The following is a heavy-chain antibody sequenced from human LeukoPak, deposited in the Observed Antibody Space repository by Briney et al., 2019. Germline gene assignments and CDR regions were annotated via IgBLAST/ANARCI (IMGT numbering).Heavy chain of an antibody. D-gene: IGHD2-2*01. J-gene: IGHJ4*02. Sequence: GGSLRLSCATSGFTFSSYAMSWVRQAPGKGLEWVSAINGGGGSTYYADSVKGRFIVSRDNSKNTLYLQMNSLRADDTAVYYCAKARTYCSSTSCPVYFDYWGQGTLVTVSS. V-gene: IGHV3-23*01. CDR3: AKARTYCSSTSCPVYFDY. CDR2: INGGGGST. CDR1: GFTFSSYA.